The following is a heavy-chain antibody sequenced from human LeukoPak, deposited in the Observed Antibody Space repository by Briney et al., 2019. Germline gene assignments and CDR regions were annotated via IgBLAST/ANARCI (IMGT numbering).Heavy chain of an antibody. J-gene: IGHJ4*02. CDR2: IYTSGST. Sequence: PSQTLSLTCTVSGNSISSGDNYWSWIRQPAGKGLEWIGRIYTSGSTNYNPSLKSRVTISGDTSKNQFSLKLSSVTAADTAVYYCARAPVWSGYSYYFDYWGQGTLVTVSS. CDR3: ARAPVWSGYSYYFDY. D-gene: IGHD3-3*01. V-gene: IGHV4-61*02. CDR1: GNSISSGDNY.